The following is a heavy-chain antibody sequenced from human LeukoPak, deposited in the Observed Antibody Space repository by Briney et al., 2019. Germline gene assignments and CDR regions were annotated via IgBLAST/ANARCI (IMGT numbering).Heavy chain of an antibody. Sequence: GGSLRLSCAASGFTFSSYAMSWVRQAPGKGLEWVSAISGSGGSTYYADSVKGRFTISRDNSKNTLYLQMNSLRAEDTAVYYCATRVVVVPAAMVGYWGQGTLVTVSS. V-gene: IGHV3-23*01. D-gene: IGHD2-2*01. J-gene: IGHJ4*02. CDR3: ATRVVVVPAAMVGY. CDR2: ISGSGGST. CDR1: GFTFSSYA.